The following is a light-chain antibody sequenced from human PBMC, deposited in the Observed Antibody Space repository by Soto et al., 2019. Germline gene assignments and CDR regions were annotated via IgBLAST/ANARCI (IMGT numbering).Light chain of an antibody. CDR2: DAS. J-gene: IGKJ2*01. CDR3: QQRSNWPQNT. Sequence: EIVLTQYPATLSLSPGERATLSCRVSQSVSSYLAWYPQKPGQAPRLLIYDASNRATGIPARFSGSGSWTDFTLTISSLAPEDFAVYYCQQRSNWPQNTFGQGTKLEIK. V-gene: IGKV3-11*01. CDR1: QSVSSY.